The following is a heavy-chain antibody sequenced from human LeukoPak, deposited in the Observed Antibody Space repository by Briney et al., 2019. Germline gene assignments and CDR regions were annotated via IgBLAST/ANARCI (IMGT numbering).Heavy chain of an antibody. CDR1: GFTVSSNY. V-gene: IGHV3-33*08. CDR2: IWYDGSNK. Sequence: GGSLRLSCAASGFTVSSNYMSWVRQAPGKGLEWVAVIWYDGSNKYYADSVKGRFTISRDNSKNTLYLQMNSLRAEDTALYYCAREEMATGTYFDYWGQGTLVTVSS. D-gene: IGHD5-24*01. J-gene: IGHJ4*02. CDR3: AREEMATGTYFDY.